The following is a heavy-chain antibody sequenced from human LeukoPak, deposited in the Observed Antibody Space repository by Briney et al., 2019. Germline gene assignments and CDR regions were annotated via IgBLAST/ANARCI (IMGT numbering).Heavy chain of an antibody. CDR3: ARGPTRYYFDY. Sequence: SETLSLTCTVSGGSISSYYWSWIRQPPGMGLEWIGYIYYSGTTNYNPSLESRVTISVDTSKNQFSLKLNSVTVADTALYYCARGPTRYYFDYWGQGSLVTVSS. V-gene: IGHV4-59*01. J-gene: IGHJ4*02. CDR2: IYYSGTT. D-gene: IGHD1/OR15-1a*01. CDR1: GGSISSYY.